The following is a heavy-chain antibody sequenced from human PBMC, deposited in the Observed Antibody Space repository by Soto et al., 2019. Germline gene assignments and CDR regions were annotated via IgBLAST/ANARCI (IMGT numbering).Heavy chain of an antibody. J-gene: IGHJ4*02. CDR2: AHHSGRT. V-gene: IGHV4-4*02. CDR1: GGSMSISNW. D-gene: IGHD4-17*01. CDR3: ARSEATVLDY. Sequence: QVQLQESGPGLVKPSGTLSLTCTVSGGSMSISNWWNWVRQPPGKGLEWIGEAHHSGRTNYNPSLKSRVTISVDKSKNQFSLNLNSVTAADTAVYSCARSEATVLDYWGQGTLVTVSS.